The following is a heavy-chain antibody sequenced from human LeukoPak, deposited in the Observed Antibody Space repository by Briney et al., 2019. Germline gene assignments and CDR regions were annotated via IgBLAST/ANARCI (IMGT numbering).Heavy chain of an antibody. V-gene: IGHV4-39*07. CDR2: IYYSGST. D-gene: IGHD6-13*01. CDR1: GDSISSNSYY. CDR3: ASSSWLRDANFDN. Sequence: SETLSLTCTVSGDSISSNSYYWGWIRQPPGKGLEWIGSIYYSGSTYYNPSLKSRVTISVDTSKNQFSLKLSSVTAADTAVYYCASSSWLRDANFDNWGQGTLVTVSS. J-gene: IGHJ4*02.